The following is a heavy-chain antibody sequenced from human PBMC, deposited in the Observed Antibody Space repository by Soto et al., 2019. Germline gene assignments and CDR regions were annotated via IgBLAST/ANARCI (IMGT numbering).Heavy chain of an antibody. D-gene: IGHD6-19*01. J-gene: IGHJ6*02. CDR1: GYTFTSYY. Sequence: ASVKVSCKASGYTFTSYYMHWVRQAPGQGLEWMGIINPSGGSTSYAQKFQGRVTMTRDTSTSTVYMELSSLRSEDTAVYYCARDQLVLRLGPGYYYGMDVWGQGTTVTVSS. CDR3: ARDQLVLRLGPGYYYGMDV. CDR2: INPSGGST. V-gene: IGHV1-46*01.